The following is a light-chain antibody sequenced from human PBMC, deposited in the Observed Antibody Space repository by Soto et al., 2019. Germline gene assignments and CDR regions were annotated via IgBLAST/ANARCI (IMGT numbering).Light chain of an antibody. J-gene: IGKJ1*01. CDR3: QQYAESPPWT. V-gene: IGKV3-20*01. CDR1: QSVSSS. CDR2: GAS. Sequence: EIVMTQSPVTLSVSPGERATLSCRASQSVSSSLAWYQQKPGQAPRLLMYGASNRATGIPDRFRGSGSGTDFTLTISRLEPADFAVYYCQQYAESPPWTFGQGTKVDIK.